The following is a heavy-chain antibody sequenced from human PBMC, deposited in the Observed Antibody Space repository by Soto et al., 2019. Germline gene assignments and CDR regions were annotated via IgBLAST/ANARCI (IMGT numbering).Heavy chain of an antibody. Sequence: PSETLSLTCTVSGGSISSYYWSWIRQPPGKGLEWIGYIYYSGSTNYNPSLKSRVTISVDTSKNQFSLKLSSVTAADTAVYYCARVVTAAMWGGFFDYWGKGTRVTVSS. D-gene: IGHD2-2*01. V-gene: IGHV4-59*01. CDR3: ARVVTAAMWGGFFDY. CDR2: IYYSGST. J-gene: IGHJ4*02. CDR1: GGSISSYY.